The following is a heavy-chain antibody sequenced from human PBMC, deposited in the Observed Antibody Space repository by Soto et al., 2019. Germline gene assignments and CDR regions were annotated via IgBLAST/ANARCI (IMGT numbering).Heavy chain of an antibody. CDR3: AREVGIYCSSTRCYTYYYYMDV. Sequence: SETLSLTCTVAGGSIRSYDWSWIRQPPGPGLEWIGYIYYSGSTNYNPSLKSRVTISVDTSKNQFSLKLSSVTAADTAVYYCAREVGIYCSSTRCYTYYYYMDVWGKGPSVT. J-gene: IGHJ6*03. D-gene: IGHD2-2*02. V-gene: IGHV4-59*01. CDR1: GGSIRSYD. CDR2: IYYSGST.